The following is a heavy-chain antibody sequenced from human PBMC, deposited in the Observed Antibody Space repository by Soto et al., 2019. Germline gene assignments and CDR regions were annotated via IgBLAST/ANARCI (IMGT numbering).Heavy chain of an antibody. V-gene: IGHV3-23*01. J-gene: IGHJ4*02. CDR1: GFTFSSYA. CDR3: AKDRRYCSRTSCYPHPTNYFDY. Sequence: EVQLLESGGGLVQPGGSLRLSCAASGFTFSSYAMSWVRQAPGKGLEWVSAISGSGGSTYYADSVKGRFTISRDNSKNTLYLQMNSLRAEDTAVYYCAKDRRYCSRTSCYPHPTNYFDYWGQGTLVTVSS. D-gene: IGHD2-2*01. CDR2: ISGSGGST.